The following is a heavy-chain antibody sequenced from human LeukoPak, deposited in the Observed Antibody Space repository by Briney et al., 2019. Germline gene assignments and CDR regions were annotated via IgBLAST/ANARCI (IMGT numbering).Heavy chain of an antibody. CDR1: GGTFSSYA. CDR3: ASSGRGVIITDAFDI. V-gene: IGHV1-69*05. Sequence: SAKVSCKASGGTFSSYAISWVRQAPGQGLEWMGGIIPIFGTANYAQKFQGRVTITTDESTSTAYMELSSLRSEDTAVYYCASSGRGVIITDAFDIWGQGTMVTVSS. J-gene: IGHJ3*02. CDR2: IIPIFGTA. D-gene: IGHD3-10*01.